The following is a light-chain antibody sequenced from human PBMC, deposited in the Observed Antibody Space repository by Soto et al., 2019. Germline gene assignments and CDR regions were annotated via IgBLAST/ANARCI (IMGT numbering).Light chain of an antibody. V-gene: IGKV1-5*03. CDR3: LQYDSYWT. CDR1: QSVGNW. Sequence: DIQMTQSPSTLAASVGDRVIITCRASQSVGNWLAWYQQTPGXAPXXLIYQASTLESGVPSRFRGSGSGTDFPLTIGSLQPDDFATYYCLQYDSYWTFGQGTKVDNK. J-gene: IGKJ1*01. CDR2: QAS.